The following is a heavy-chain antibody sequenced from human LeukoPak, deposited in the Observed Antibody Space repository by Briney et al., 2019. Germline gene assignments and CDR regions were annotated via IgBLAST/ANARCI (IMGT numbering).Heavy chain of an antibody. CDR1: GGSISSSNW. Sequence: SETLSLTCAVSGGSISSSNWWSWVRPPPGKGLEWIGEINHSGSTNYNPSLKSRVTISVDTSKNQFSLKLSSVTAADTAVYYCARHGVGYCSSTSCYTYYYYYMDVWGKGTTVTVSS. J-gene: IGHJ6*03. CDR3: ARHGVGYCSSTSCYTYYYYYMDV. V-gene: IGHV4-4*02. D-gene: IGHD2-2*02. CDR2: INHSGST.